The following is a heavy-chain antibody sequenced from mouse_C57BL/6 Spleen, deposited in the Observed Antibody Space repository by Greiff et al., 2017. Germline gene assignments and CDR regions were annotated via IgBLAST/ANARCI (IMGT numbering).Heavy chain of an antibody. CDR3: ARAGNDDAYAY. V-gene: IGHV1-4*01. CDR1: GYTFTSYT. Sequence: QVQLKESGAELARPGASVKMSCKASGYTFTSYTMHWVKQRPGQGLEWIGYINPSSGYTKYNQKFKDKATLTADKSSSTAYMQLSSLTSEDSAVYYCARAGNDDAYAYWGEGTLVTVSA. D-gene: IGHD2-3*01. CDR2: INPSSGYT. J-gene: IGHJ3*01.